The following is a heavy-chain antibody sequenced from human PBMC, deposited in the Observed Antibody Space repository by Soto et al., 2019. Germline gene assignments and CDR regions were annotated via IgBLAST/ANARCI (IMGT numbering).Heavy chain of an antibody. D-gene: IGHD5-18*01. CDR3: VHTGYSYDPFAY. CDR2: IFWNDDE. V-gene: IGHV2-5*01. Sequence: QITLKESGPALVKPTQTLTLTCTFSGFSLTTYGVGVGWIRQPPGKALEWLALIFWNDDERYSPSLKSRLTITTDTSKNQVVFTMTNMDPVDTDTYFCVHTGYSYDPFAYWGRGTLVTVSS. J-gene: IGHJ4*02. CDR1: GFSLTTYGVG.